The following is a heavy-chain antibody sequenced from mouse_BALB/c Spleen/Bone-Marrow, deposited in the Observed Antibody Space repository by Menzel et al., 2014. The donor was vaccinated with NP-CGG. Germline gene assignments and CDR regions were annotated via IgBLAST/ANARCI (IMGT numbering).Heavy chain of an antibody. V-gene: IGHV1S30*01. D-gene: IGHD1-1*01. J-gene: IGHJ3*01. CDR1: GYSFTGYC. Sequence: VQLQQSGPELVKPGASVKISCKASGYSFTGYCMQWGKQSRGKGLEWIGRVNPESGGTSYNQKFKGKAILTVDTSSSTADMEHRSLTAEDAAVYYCVGLRSWFAYWGQGTPVTVSA. CDR3: VGLRSWFAY. CDR2: VNPESGGT.